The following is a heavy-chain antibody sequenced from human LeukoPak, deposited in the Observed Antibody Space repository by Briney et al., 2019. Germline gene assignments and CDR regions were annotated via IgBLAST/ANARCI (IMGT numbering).Heavy chain of an antibody. CDR3: ARDSGDDSSSWYEVYY. D-gene: IGHD6-13*01. CDR2: INPSGGST. CDR1: GYIFTSYY. V-gene: IGHV1-46*01. Sequence: GASVKVSCKASGYIFTSYYMHWVRQAPGQGLEWMGIINPSGGSTSYAQKFQGRVTMTRDTSTSTVYMELSSLRSEDTAVYYCARDSGDDSSSWYEVYYWGQGTLVTVSS. J-gene: IGHJ4*02.